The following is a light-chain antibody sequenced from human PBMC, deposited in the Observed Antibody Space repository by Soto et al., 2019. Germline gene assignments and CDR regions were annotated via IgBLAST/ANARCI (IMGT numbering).Light chain of an antibody. CDR3: QQYNNWPPIT. CDR1: QSVSSN. J-gene: IGKJ5*01. Sequence: EIVMTQSPATLSVSPGERATLSCRASQSVSSNLAWYQQKPGQGPRLLIYGASTRATGIPARFSGSGSETEFTLTISSRQSEDFEVYYCQQYNNWPPITVGQGTRLEMK. CDR2: GAS. V-gene: IGKV3-15*01.